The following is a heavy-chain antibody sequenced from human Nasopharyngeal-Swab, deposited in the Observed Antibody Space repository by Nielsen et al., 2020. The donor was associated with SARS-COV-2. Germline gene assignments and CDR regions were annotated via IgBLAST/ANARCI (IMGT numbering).Heavy chain of an antibody. D-gene: IGHD3-3*01. Sequence: GESLKISCAASGFTLSSYSMNWVRQAPGKGLEWVSSISSSSSYIYYADSVKGRFTISRDNAKNSLYLQMNSLRDEDTAVYYCARGLMYYDFWSGPSSPYGMDVWGQGTTVTVSS. CDR3: ARGLMYYDFWSGPSSPYGMDV. CDR2: ISSSSSYI. CDR1: GFTLSSYS. J-gene: IGHJ6*02. V-gene: IGHV3-21*01.